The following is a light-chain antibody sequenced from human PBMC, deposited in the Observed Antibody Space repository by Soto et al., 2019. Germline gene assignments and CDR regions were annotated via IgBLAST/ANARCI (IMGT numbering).Light chain of an antibody. CDR2: VAS. CDR1: QGIRTW. J-gene: IGKJ3*01. CDR3: QQANSFPFT. V-gene: IGKV1-12*02. Sequence: DIQMTQSPSSVSASVGDRVTITCRASQGIRTWLAWYQQKPGKPPKLLIYVASSLQSGVPSRFSGSVSGTDFTLTICSLQPEDFATYYWQQANSFPFTFGPGTKVDIK.